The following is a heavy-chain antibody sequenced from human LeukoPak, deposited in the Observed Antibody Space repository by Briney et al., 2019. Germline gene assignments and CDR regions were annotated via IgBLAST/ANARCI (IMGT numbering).Heavy chain of an antibody. Sequence: SETLSLTCTVSGGSVSSGSYYWSWIRQPPGKGLEWIGYIYYSGSTNYNPSLKSRVTISVDTSKSQFSLKLSSVTAADTAVYYCARVVRGYSYGSGFDPWGQGTLVTVSS. D-gene: IGHD5-18*01. J-gene: IGHJ5*02. CDR1: GGSVSSGSYY. V-gene: IGHV4-61*01. CDR2: IYYSGST. CDR3: ARVVRGYSYGSGFDP.